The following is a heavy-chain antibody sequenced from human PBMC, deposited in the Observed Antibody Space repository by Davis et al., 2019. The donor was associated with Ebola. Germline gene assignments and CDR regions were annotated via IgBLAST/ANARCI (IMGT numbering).Heavy chain of an antibody. CDR1: GFTFSRSW. V-gene: IGHV3-7*03. CDR2: IKEVGSKA. Sequence: PGGSLRLSCAASGFTFSRSWMTWVRQAPGKGPEWVANIKEVGSKAYYVDSVKGRFTISRDNAENSLSLQMNSLRDEDTAVYYCVRGGQRFDPWGQGTLVTVSS. CDR3: VRGGQRFDP. J-gene: IGHJ5*02. D-gene: IGHD1-26*01.